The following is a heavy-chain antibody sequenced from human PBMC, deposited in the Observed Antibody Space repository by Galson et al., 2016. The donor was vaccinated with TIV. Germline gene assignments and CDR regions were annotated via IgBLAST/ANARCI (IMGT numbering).Heavy chain of an antibody. D-gene: IGHD4-23*01. CDR2: ISGYNDNT. J-gene: IGHJ4*02. CDR1: GYSFINYY. CDR3: ARVVGTVITQKSFDF. V-gene: IGHV1-18*01. Sequence: SVKVSCKASGYSFINYYITWARQAPGQGLEWMEWISGYNDNTNYTLKFQGRLTMTTDTYTSTSYMELRSLRSDDTAVYYCARVVGTVITQKSFDFWGQGTPVIVSS.